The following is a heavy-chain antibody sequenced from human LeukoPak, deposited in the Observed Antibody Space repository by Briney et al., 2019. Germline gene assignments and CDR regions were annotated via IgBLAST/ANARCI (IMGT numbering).Heavy chain of an antibody. CDR2: ISSSSSYK. CDR3: ARDYYGSGSSPFDY. Sequence: GGSLRLSCAASGFTFSDYYMSWIRQAPGKGLEWVSYISSSSSYKNYANSVKGRFTISRDNAKNSLCLQMNSLRAEDTAMYYCARDYYGSGSSPFDYWGQGTLVTVSS. CDR1: GFTFSDYY. V-gene: IGHV3-11*06. J-gene: IGHJ4*02. D-gene: IGHD3-10*01.